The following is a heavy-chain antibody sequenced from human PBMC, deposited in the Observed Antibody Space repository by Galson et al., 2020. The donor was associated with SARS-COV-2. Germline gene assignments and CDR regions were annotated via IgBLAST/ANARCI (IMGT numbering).Heavy chain of an antibody. D-gene: IGHD2-15*01. V-gene: IGHV3-30*18. J-gene: IGHJ4*02. CDR2: ISYDGSNK. Sequence: GGSLRLSCAASGFTFSSYGMHWVRQAPGKGLEWVAVISYDGSNKYYADSVKGRFTISRDNSKNTLYLQMNSLRAEDTAVYYCAKDPGGCSGGSCYSVDYWGQGTLVTVSS. CDR1: GFTFSSYG. CDR3: AKDPGGCSGGSCYSVDY.